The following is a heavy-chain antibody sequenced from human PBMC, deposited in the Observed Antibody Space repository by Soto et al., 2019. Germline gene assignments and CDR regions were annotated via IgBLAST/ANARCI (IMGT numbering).Heavy chain of an antibody. CDR3: ARRSPFGGDPLPDY. D-gene: IGHD2-21*01. V-gene: IGHV1-69*13. J-gene: IGHJ4*02. CDR1: GGTFSSYS. CDR2: IIPIFGTA. Sequence: ASVKVSCKASGGTFSSYSISWVRQAPGQGLECMGGIIPIFGTANYAQKFQGRVTITADESTSTAYMELSSLRSEDTAVYYCARRSPFGGDPLPDYWGQGTLVTVSS.